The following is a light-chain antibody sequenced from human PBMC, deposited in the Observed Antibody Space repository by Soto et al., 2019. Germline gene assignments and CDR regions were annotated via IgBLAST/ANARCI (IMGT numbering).Light chain of an antibody. CDR1: QSVSSN. J-gene: IGKJ1*01. CDR2: GAS. V-gene: IGKV3-15*01. CDR3: QQYNNWPPA. Sequence: EIVMMQSPATLSVSPGERATLSCRASQSVSSNLAWYQQKPGQAPRLLIYGASTRATGIPARFSGSGSGTDFTLTISSLQSEDFAVYYCQQYNNWPPAFGQGTKVEIK.